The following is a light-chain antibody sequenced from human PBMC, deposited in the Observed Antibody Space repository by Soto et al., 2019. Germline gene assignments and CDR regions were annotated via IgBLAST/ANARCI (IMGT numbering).Light chain of an antibody. J-gene: IGLJ3*02. CDR1: TSIIEKNF. CDR3: ATWDSNLGVAL. V-gene: IGLV1-51*01. Sequence: SVLSQPPSVSAAPGQEVTISCSGSTSIIEKNFVTWYQQFPGAAPKLLIYDNTKRPSGIPDRFSGSKSGTSASLGITGLQTGDEADYYCATWDSNLGVALFGGGTKLTVL. CDR2: DNT.